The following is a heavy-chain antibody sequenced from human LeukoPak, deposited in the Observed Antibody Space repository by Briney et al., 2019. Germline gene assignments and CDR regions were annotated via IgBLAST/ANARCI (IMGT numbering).Heavy chain of an antibody. CDR2: IYHSGST. Sequence: SETLSLTCAVSGGSISSSNWWSWVRQPPGKGLEWIGEIYHSGSTNYNPSLKSRATISVDKSKNQFSLKLSSVTAADTAVYYCARGRSENYYYGMDVWGKGTTVTVSS. CDR3: ARGRSENYYYGMDV. D-gene: IGHD3-3*01. CDR1: GGSISSSNW. V-gene: IGHV4-4*02. J-gene: IGHJ6*04.